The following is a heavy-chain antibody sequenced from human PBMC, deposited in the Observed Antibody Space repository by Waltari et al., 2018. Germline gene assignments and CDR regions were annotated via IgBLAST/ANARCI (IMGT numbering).Heavy chain of an antibody. V-gene: IGHV1-24*01. CDR3: ATATTLPLYYYYGMDV. CDR1: GSTLPELS. CDR2: FDPEDGET. Sequence: QVQLVQSGAEGKQPGPSVKVSCQVSGSTLPELSIHWVPHAPGKGLEWMGGFDPEDGETIYAQKFQGRVTMTEDTSTDTAYMELSSLRSEDTAVYYCATATTLPLYYYYGMDVWGQGTTVTVSS. J-gene: IGHJ6*02.